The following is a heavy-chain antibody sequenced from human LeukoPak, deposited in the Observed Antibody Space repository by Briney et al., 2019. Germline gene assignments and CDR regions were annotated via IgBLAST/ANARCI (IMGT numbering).Heavy chain of an antibody. D-gene: IGHD4-11*01. J-gene: IGHJ4*02. Sequence: ASVKVSCKASGYTFTGYYMHWVRQAPGQGLEWMGWINPNSGGTNYAQKFQGRVTMTTDTSTSTAYMELRSLRSDDTAVYYCARAPSKDYWGQGTLVTVSS. V-gene: IGHV1-2*02. CDR1: GYTFTGYY. CDR2: INPNSGGT. CDR3: ARAPSKDY.